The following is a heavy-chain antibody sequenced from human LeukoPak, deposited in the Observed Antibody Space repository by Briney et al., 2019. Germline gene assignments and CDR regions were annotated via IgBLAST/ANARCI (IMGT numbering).Heavy chain of an antibody. CDR3: ATNPDTAMVLYAFDI. V-gene: IGHV3-21*01. J-gene: IGHJ3*02. CDR2: ISSSSSYI. D-gene: IGHD5-18*01. Sequence: GGSLRLSCAASGFTFSSYSMNWVRQAPGKGLEWVSSISSSSSYIYYADSVKGRFTISRDNAKNSLYLQMNSLRAEDTAVYYCATNPDTAMVLYAFDIWGQGTMVTVSS. CDR1: GFTFSSYS.